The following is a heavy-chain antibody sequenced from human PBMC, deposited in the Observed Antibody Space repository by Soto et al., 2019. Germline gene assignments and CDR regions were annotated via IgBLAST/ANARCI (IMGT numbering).Heavy chain of an antibody. CDR3: ARFRGSYGMDV. Sequence: QVQLVQSGAEVKKPGSSVKVSCKGSGGTFSSYTISWVRQAPGQGLEWMGRIIPILGIANHAQKFQGRVTITADKSTSTAYMELNSLSSEATDVYYCARFRGSYGMDVWGQGTTVTVSS. CDR1: GGTFSSYT. CDR2: IIPILGIA. V-gene: IGHV1-69*02. J-gene: IGHJ6*02. D-gene: IGHD3-10*01.